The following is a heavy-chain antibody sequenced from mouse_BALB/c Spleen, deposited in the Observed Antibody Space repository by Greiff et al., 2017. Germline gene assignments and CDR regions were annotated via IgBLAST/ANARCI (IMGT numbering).Heavy chain of an antibody. J-gene: IGHJ3*01. D-gene: IGHD3-2*01. CDR2: INPYYGST. CDR3: ARGILDSSGHPWFAY. Sequence: QVQLKESGPELVKPGALVKISCKASGYTFTSYDINWVKQRPGQGLEWIGNINPYYGSTSYNLKFKGKATLTVDKSSSTAYMQLNSLTSEDSAVYYCARGILDSSGHPWFAYWGQGTLVTVSA. CDR1: GYTFTSYD. V-gene: IGHV1-85*01.